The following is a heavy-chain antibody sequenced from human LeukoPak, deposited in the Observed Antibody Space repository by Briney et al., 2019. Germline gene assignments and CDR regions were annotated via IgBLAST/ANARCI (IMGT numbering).Heavy chain of an antibody. CDR2: IYYSGST. CDR1: GGSISSGDYY. V-gene: IGHV4-31*03. J-gene: IGHJ6*02. Sequence: PSQTLSLTCTVSGGSISSGDYYWSWIRQHPGKGLEWIGYIYYSGSTYYNPSLKSRVTISVDTSKNQFSLKLSSVTAADTAVYYCASSKKDYYGMDVWGQGTTVTVSS. CDR3: ASSKKDYYGMDV.